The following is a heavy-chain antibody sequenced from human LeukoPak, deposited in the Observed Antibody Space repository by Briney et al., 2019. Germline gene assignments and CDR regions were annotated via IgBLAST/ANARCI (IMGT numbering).Heavy chain of an antibody. CDR3: VKVCSSTSCYFDS. V-gene: IGHV3-64D*06. CDR1: GFTFSSYA. D-gene: IGHD2-2*01. J-gene: IGHJ4*02. CDR2: ISSNGGST. Sequence: PGGSPRLPCSASGFTFSSYAMQWVGQAAGKGLEYVSAISSNGGSTYYADSVKGRFTISRDNSKNSLYLQMSSLRAEGTAVYYCVKVCSSTSCYFDSWGQGTLVIVSS.